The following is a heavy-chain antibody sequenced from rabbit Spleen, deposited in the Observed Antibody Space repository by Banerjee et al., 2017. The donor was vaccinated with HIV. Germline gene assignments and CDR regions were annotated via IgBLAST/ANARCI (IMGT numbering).Heavy chain of an antibody. V-gene: IGHV1S45*01. D-gene: IGHD8-1*01. CDR3: ARDGAGGSYFAL. J-gene: IGHJ4*01. Sequence: QEQLEESGGDLVKPEGSLTLTCTASGFSFSSSYWICWVRQAPGKGLEWIACIYAGSGGSTYYASWAKGRFTISKTSSNTVFLQMTSLTAADTATYFCARDGAGGSYFALWGPGTLVTVS. CDR2: IYAGSGGST. CDR1: GFSFSSSYW.